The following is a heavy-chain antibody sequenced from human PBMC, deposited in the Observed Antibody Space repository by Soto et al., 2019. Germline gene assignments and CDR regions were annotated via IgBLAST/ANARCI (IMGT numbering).Heavy chain of an antibody. CDR2: ISGNGDTT. Sequence: EVQLVESGGGLVQPGGSLRLSCVASGFTFSNYAMHWVRQAPGKGLECGSVISGNGDTTYYANSVKDRFTISRDNSKDTLYLQMGSLRADDMAVYYCARAWRADVWGQGTTVAVSS. V-gene: IGHV3-64*01. CDR1: GFTFSNYA. J-gene: IGHJ6*02. CDR3: ARAWRADV.